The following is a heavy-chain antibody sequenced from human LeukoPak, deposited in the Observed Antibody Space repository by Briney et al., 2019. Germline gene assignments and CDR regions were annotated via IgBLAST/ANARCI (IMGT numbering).Heavy chain of an antibody. Sequence: PGRSLRLSCAASGFTFSSYAMHWVRQAPGKGLEWVAVISYDGSNKYYADSVKGRFTISRDNSKNTLYLQMNSLRAEDTAVYYCASLWSSLYCSSTSCRVPFDPWGQGALVTVSS. CDR1: GFTFSSYA. D-gene: IGHD2-2*01. V-gene: IGHV3-30*01. CDR3: ASLWSSLYCSSTSCRVPFDP. J-gene: IGHJ5*02. CDR2: ISYDGSNK.